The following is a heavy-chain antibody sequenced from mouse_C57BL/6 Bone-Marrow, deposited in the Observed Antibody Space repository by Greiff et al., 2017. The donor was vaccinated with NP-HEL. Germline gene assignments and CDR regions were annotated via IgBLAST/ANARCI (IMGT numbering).Heavy chain of an antibody. CDR3: ASPRLLPAWFAY. D-gene: IGHD2-3*01. J-gene: IGHJ3*01. V-gene: IGHV1-26*01. CDR1: GYTFTDYY. CDR2: INPNNGGT. Sequence: VQLQQSGPELVKPGASVKISCKASGYTFTDYYMNWVKQSHGKSLEWIGDINPNNGGTSYNQKFKGKATLTVDKSSSTAYMELRSLTSEDSAVYYCASPRLLPAWFAYWGQGTLVTVSA.